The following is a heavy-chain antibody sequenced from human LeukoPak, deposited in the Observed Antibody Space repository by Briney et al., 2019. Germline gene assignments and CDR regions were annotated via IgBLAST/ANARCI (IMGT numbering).Heavy chain of an antibody. CDR1: GFTFSGSA. D-gene: IGHD5-24*01. J-gene: IGHJ4*02. CDR2: IRSKANSYAT. Sequence: GGSLRLSCAASGFTFSGSAMHWVRQASRKGLEWVGRIRSKANSYATAYAASVKGRFTISRDDSKNMAYLQMNSLKTEDTAVYYCTSNRDGYNLVDYWGQGTLVTVSS. CDR3: TSNRDGYNLVDY. V-gene: IGHV3-73*01.